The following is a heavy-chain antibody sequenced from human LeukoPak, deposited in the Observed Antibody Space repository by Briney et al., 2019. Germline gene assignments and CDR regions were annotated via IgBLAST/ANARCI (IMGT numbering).Heavy chain of an antibody. J-gene: IGHJ3*02. CDR3: ARYEEYYYDSSGYSHNAFDI. Sequence: SETLSLTCSVSGGSISSYYWSWIRQPPGKRLEWIGYIYYSGSTTYNPSLRSRVTMSVDTSKNQFSLKLSSVTAADTAVYYCARYEEYYYDSSGYSHNAFDIWGQGTMVTVSS. V-gene: IGHV4-59*08. CDR2: IYYSGST. CDR1: GGSISSYY. D-gene: IGHD3-22*01.